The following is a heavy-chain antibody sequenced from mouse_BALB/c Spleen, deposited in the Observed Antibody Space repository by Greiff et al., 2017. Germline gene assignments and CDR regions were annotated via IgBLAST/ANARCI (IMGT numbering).Heavy chain of an antibody. CDR3: ARSGIHYYGRENYFDY. CDR2: ISSGSSTI. J-gene: IGHJ2*01. D-gene: IGHD1-2*01. CDR1: GFTFSSFG. Sequence: EVMLVESGGGLVQPGGSRKLSCAASGFTFSSFGMHWVRQAPEKGLEWVAYISSGSSTIYYADTVKGRFTISRDNPKNTLFLQMTSLRSEDTAMYYCARSGIHYYGRENYFDYWGQGTTLTVSS. V-gene: IGHV5-17*02.